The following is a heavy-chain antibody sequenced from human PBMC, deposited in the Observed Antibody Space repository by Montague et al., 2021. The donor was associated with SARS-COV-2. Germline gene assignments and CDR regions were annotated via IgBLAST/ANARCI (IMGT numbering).Heavy chain of an antibody. V-gene: IGHV3-23*01. CDR3: AKVQRITMVRGVIFHWFDP. CDR1: GFTFSSYA. D-gene: IGHD3-10*01. Sequence: SLRLSCAASGFTFSSYAMSWVRQAPGKGLEWVSAISGSGGSTYYADSVKGRFTISRDNSKNTLYLQTNSLRAEDTAVYYCAKVQRITMVRGVIFHWFDPWGQGTLVTVSS. CDR2: ISGSGGST. J-gene: IGHJ5*02.